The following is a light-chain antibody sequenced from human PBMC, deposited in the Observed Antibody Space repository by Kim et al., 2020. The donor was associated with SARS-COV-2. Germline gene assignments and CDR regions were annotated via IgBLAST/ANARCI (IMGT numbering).Light chain of an antibody. J-gene: IGKJ1*01. CDR2: AAS. V-gene: IGKV1-27*01. CDR1: QDISNY. CDR3: QKSDSAPWT. Sequence: DIQMTQSPSSLSASVGDRVTITCRASQDISNYLAWYQQKPGGVPTLLIYAASTLQSGVPSRFSGSGSGTDFTLTISGLQPEDVAIYYCQKSDSAPWTFGQGTKVDI.